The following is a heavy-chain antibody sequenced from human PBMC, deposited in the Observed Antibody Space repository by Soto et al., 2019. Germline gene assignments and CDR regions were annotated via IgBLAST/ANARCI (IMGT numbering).Heavy chain of an antibody. CDR3: AKDLRVKMATINFLDGMDV. CDR2: ISYDGSNK. Sequence: PGGSLRLSCAASGFTFSSYGMHWVRQAPGKGLEWVAVISYDGSNKYYADSVNGRFTISRDNSKNTLYLQMNSLRAEDTAVYYCAKDLRVKMATINFLDGMDVWGQGTTVTVSS. CDR1: GFTFSSYG. D-gene: IGHD5-12*01. V-gene: IGHV3-30*18. J-gene: IGHJ6*02.